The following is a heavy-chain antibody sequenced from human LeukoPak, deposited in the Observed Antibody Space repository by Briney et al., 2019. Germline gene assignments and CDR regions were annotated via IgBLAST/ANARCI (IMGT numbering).Heavy chain of an antibody. J-gene: IGHJ5*02. D-gene: IGHD6-13*01. CDR2: ISGSGTNT. V-gene: IGHV3-23*01. Sequence: GGFLRLSCAASGFTFRHFAMSWVRQAPGKGLEWVSVISGSGTNTYYAESVKGRFTISRDNSNNALYLQMHGLRDEDTALYYCAKGRRVGIAAPIDAWGQGTQVTVSS. CDR1: GFTFRHFA. CDR3: AKGRRVGIAAPIDA.